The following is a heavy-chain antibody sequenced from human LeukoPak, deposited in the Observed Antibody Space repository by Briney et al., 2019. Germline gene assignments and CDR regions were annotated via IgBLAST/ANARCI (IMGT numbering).Heavy chain of an antibody. D-gene: IGHD4-23*01. CDR3: ARGARKGDDYGGFFDY. V-gene: IGHV4-39*07. CDR2: IYYSGST. CDR1: GGSISSSSYY. Sequence: SETLSLTCTVSGGSISSSSYYWGWIRQPPGKGLEWIGSIYYSGSTYYNPSLKSRVTISVDTSKNQFSLKLSSVTAADTAVYYCARGARKGDDYGGFFDYWGQGTLVTVSS. J-gene: IGHJ4*02.